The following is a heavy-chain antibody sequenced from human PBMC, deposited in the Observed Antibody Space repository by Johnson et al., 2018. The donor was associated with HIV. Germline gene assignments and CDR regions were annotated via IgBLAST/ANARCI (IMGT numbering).Heavy chain of an antibody. CDR2: IKYVGSET. CDR3: ARDLYYDVLTGYSQLAFDI. V-gene: IGHV3-7*03. J-gene: IGHJ3*02. CDR1: GITVSSTY. Sequence: VLLVESGGGLVQPGGSLRLSCAASGITVSSTYMSWVRQAPGKGLEWVAIIKYVGSETYYVDSVKGRFTISRDNAKNSLYLQMNSLRAEDTAVYYCARDLYYDVLTGYSQLAFDIWGRGTMVTVSS. D-gene: IGHD3-9*01.